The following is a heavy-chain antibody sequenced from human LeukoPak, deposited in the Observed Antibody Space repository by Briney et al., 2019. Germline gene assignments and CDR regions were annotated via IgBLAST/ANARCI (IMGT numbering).Heavy chain of an antibody. Sequence: GGSLRLSWAASGFTFSSYAMNWVRQAPGKGLEWVSVISGSGGSTYYADSVKGRFTISRDNSKNTLYLQMYSLRAEDTAVYYCAKFDSSNWAYFDYWGQGTLVTVSS. CDR3: AKFDSSNWAYFDY. V-gene: IGHV3-23*01. J-gene: IGHJ4*02. CDR2: ISGSGGST. D-gene: IGHD3-22*01. CDR1: GFTFSSYA.